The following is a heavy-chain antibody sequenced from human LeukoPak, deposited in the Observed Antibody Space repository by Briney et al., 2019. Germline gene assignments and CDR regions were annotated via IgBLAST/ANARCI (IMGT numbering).Heavy chain of an antibody. CDR1: GFTFSSYA. J-gene: IGHJ4*02. CDR2: ISYDGSNK. Sequence: GGSLRLSCAASGFTFSSYAMHWVRQAPGKGLEWVAVISYDGSNKYYADSVKGRFTISRDNSKNTLYLQMNSLRAEDTAVYYCAREGYSSSWYLYWGQGTLVTVSS. V-gene: IGHV3-30*01. D-gene: IGHD6-13*01. CDR3: AREGYSSSWYLY.